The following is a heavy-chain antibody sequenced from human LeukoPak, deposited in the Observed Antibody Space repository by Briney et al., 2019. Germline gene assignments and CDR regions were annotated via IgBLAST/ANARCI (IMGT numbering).Heavy chain of an antibody. Sequence: GRSQRLSCAASGFTFSSYGMHWVRQAPGKGLEWVAVISYDGSNKYYADSVKGRFTISRDNSKNTLYLQMNSLRAEDTAVYYCAKDPRVGRYFDWLLSNWGQGTLVTVSS. V-gene: IGHV3-30*18. CDR3: AKDPRVGRYFDWLLSN. CDR1: GFTFSSYG. J-gene: IGHJ4*02. D-gene: IGHD3-9*01. CDR2: ISYDGSNK.